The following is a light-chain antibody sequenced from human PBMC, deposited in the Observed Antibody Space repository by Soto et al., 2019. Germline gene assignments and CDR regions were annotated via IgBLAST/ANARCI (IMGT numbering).Light chain of an antibody. CDR2: WAS. V-gene: IGKV4-1*01. CDR3: QQYYSTPPT. CDR1: QSVLYSSNNKNY. J-gene: IGKJ1*01. Sequence: DIVMTQSPDSVAVSLGERATINCKSSQSVLYSSNNKNYLAWYQQKPGQPPKLLIYWASTRESGVPDRFSGSGSGTDFTLTISSLQAEDVAVYYCQQYYSTPPTFGQGPKV.